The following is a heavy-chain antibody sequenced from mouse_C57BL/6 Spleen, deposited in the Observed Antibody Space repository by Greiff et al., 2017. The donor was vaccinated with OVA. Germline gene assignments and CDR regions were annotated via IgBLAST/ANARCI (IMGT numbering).Heavy chain of an antibody. J-gene: IGHJ2*01. D-gene: IGHD3-2*02. CDR1: GYTFTSYW. CDR2: INPSNGGT. CDR3: ARENSSGFDFDY. Sequence: QVQLKQPGTELVKPGASVKLSCKASGYTFTSYWMHWVKQRPGQGLEWIGNINPSNGGTNYNEKFKSKATLTVDKSSSTAYMQLSSLTSEDSAVYYCARENSSGFDFDYWGQGTTLTVSS. V-gene: IGHV1-53*01.